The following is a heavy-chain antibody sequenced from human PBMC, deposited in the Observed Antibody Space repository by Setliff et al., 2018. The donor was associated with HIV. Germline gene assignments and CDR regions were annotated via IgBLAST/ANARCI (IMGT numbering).Heavy chain of an antibody. V-gene: IGHV1-18*01. Sequence: ASVKVSCKASGYTFNNYGISWVRQAPGQGLEWMGWINTHSGYPNDAQNVQCRVTVTMDTSASTAYMELRSLRSEDTAVYYCASLGGYYPYYYYMDVWGKGTTVTVSS. D-gene: IGHD3-3*01. J-gene: IGHJ6*03. CDR3: ASLGGYYPYYYYMDV. CDR1: GYTFNNYG. CDR2: INTHSGYP.